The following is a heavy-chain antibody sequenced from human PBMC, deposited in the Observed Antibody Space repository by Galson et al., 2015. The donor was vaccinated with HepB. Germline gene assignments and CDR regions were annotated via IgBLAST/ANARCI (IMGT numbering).Heavy chain of an antibody. J-gene: IGHJ3*02. V-gene: IGHV1-3*01. CDR3: ARELSVRGVITYDAFDI. Sequence: SVKVSCKASGYTFTSYAMHWVRQAPGQKLEWMGWINAGNGNTKYSQRFQGRVTITRDTSASTAYMELSSLRSEDTAVYYCARELSVRGVITYDAFDIWGQGTMVTVSS. CDR2: INAGNGNT. CDR1: GYTFTSYA. D-gene: IGHD3-10*01.